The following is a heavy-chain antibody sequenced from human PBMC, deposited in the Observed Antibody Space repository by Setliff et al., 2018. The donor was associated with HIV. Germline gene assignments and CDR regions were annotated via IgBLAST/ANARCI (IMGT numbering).Heavy chain of an antibody. D-gene: IGHD2-8*01. Sequence: TLSLTCTVSGGSISSRGDYWSWVRQHPGKGLEWIGYIYYTGSTYSNPSLQSRVRISVDTSKNQFSLRLNSVTAADTAVYYCARDSANGKTANLNYLDVWGKGTTVTVSS. CDR2: IYYTGST. V-gene: IGHV4-31*03. J-gene: IGHJ6*03. CDR1: GGSISSRGDY. CDR3: ARDSANGKTANLNYLDV.